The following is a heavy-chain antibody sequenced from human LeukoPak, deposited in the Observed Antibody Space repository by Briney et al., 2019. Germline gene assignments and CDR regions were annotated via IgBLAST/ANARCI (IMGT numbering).Heavy chain of an antibody. J-gene: IGHJ4*02. D-gene: IGHD1-14*01. CDR3: ARDSLAEWD. CDR2: IYYSGST. CDR1: GGSISSYY. V-gene: IGHV4-59*12. Sequence: SETLSLTCTVSGGSISSYYWSWIRQPPGKGLEWIGYIYYSGSTNYNPSLKSRVTISVDTSKNQFSLKLSSVTAADTAVYYCARDSLAEWDWGQGTLVTVSS.